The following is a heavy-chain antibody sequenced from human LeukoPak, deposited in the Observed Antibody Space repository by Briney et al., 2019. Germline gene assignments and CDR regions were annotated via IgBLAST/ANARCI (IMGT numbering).Heavy chain of an antibody. V-gene: IGHV1-18*01. J-gene: IGHJ4*02. D-gene: IGHD3/OR15-3a*01. CDR2: ISAYNGNT. CDR3: ASPQGDWNFDY. CDR1: GYTYTSFG. Sequence: GASVKVSCKASGYTYTSFGISWVRQAPGQGLEWMGWISAYNGNTNYAQKVQGRVTMTTDTSTSTAYMELRSLTSDDTAVYYCASPQGDWNFDYWGQGTLVTVSS.